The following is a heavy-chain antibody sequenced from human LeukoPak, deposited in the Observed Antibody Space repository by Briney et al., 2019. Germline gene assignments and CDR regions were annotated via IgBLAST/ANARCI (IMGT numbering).Heavy chain of an antibody. CDR3: ARDHDILTGYQPNWFDP. CDR2: INPSGGST. CDR1: GYTFTSYY. V-gene: IGHV1-46*01. D-gene: IGHD3-9*01. Sequence: ASVKVSCKAPGYTFTSYYMHWVRQAPGQGLEWMGIINPSGGSTSYAQKFQGRVTMTRDTSTSTVYMELSSLRSEDTAVYYCARDHDILTGYQPNWFDPWGQGTLVTVSS. J-gene: IGHJ5*02.